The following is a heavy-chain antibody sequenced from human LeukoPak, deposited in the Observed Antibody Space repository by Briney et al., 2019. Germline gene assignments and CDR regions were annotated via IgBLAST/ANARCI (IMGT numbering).Heavy chain of an antibody. V-gene: IGHV3-30*18. CDR3: AKPPYYDFFYFDD. CDR1: GFTFSSYG. D-gene: IGHD3-3*01. CDR2: ISYDGSNK. J-gene: IGHJ4*02. Sequence: PGGSLRLSCAASGFTFSSYGMHWVRQAPGKGLEWVAVISYDGSNKYYADSVKGRFTISRDDSKNTLYLQMNSLRAEDTAVYYCAKPPYYDFFYFDDWGQGTLVTVSS.